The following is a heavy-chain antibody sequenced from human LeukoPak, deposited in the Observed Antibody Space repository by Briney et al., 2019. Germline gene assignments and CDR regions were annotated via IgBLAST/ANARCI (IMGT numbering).Heavy chain of an antibody. CDR1: GGSISSYY. CDR2: IYYSGST. Sequence: PSETLSLTCTVSGGSISSYYWSWIRQPPGKGLEWIGYIYYSGSTNYNPSLKSRVTISVDTSKNQFSLKLSSVTAADTAVYYCARAWDGDYPPAFDYWGQGTPVTVSS. CDR3: ARAWDGDYPPAFDY. J-gene: IGHJ4*02. D-gene: IGHD4-17*01. V-gene: IGHV4-59*01.